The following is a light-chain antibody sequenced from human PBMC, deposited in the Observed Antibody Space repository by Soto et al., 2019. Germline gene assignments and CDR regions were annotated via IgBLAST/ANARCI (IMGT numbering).Light chain of an antibody. Sequence: EIVLTQSPATLSLSPGERATLSCRASQSVSSYLAWYQQKPGQAPRLLIYDASNRATGIPARFSGSGSGTDFTLTISSLEPEEVAVYYCQQRSNWPPWTFGQGTKVEIK. CDR3: QQRSNWPPWT. CDR2: DAS. CDR1: QSVSSY. J-gene: IGKJ1*01. V-gene: IGKV3-11*01.